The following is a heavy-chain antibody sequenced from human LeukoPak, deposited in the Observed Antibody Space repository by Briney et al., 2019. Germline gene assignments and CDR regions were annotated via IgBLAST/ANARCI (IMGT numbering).Heavy chain of an antibody. V-gene: IGHV3-30*02. CDR3: AKVVSKDGYNWNYFDY. J-gene: IGHJ4*02. CDR1: GFTFSNYG. Sequence: PGGSLRLSCAASGFTFSNYGMHWVCLAPGKGLEWVAFIRFDGSNKYYADSVKGRFTISRDNSKNTLYLQMNSLRPEDTAVYYCAKVVSKDGYNWNYFDYWGQGTLVTVSS. CDR2: IRFDGSNK. D-gene: IGHD5-24*01.